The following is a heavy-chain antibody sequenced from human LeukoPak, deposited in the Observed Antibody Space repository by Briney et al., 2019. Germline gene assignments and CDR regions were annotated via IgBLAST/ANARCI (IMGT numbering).Heavy chain of an antibody. CDR3: AKDRAQYGSGDFEH. J-gene: IGHJ4*02. D-gene: IGHD3-10*01. CDR2: ISSSSSTI. CDR1: GFTFSSYS. V-gene: IGHV3-48*01. Sequence: GGSLRLSCAASGFTFSSYSMNWVRQAPGKGLEWVSYISSSSSTIYYADSVKGRFTISRDNAKNSLYLQMNSLRAEDTAVYYCAKDRAQYGSGDFEHWGQGTPVTVSS.